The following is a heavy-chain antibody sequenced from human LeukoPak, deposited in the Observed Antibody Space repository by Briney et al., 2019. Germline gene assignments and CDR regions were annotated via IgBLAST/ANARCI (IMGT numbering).Heavy chain of an antibody. D-gene: IGHD3-10*02. CDR3: AELGITMIGGV. J-gene: IGHJ6*04. Sequence: GGSLRLSCAASGSTFSTDAMHWVRQAPGKGLEWVAVISDDGSKIYYADSVKGRFTISRDNAKNSLYLQMNSLRAEDTAVYYCAELGITMIGGVWGKGTTVTISS. CDR2: ISDDGSKI. CDR1: GSTFSTDA. V-gene: IGHV3-30*04.